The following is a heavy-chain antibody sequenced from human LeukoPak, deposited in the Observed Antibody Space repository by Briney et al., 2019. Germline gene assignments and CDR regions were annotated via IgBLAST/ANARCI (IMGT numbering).Heavy chain of an antibody. Sequence: ASVKVSCKASGGTFSSHAISWVRQAPGQGLEWMGWINPNSNGTNYAQKFQGRVTMTRDTSISAAYMELSRLRSDDTAVYYCARDGDLSSGWFFDPWGQGTLVTVSS. CDR1: GGTFSSHA. D-gene: IGHD6-19*01. V-gene: IGHV1-2*02. CDR3: ARDGDLSSGWFFDP. J-gene: IGHJ5*02. CDR2: INPNSNGT.